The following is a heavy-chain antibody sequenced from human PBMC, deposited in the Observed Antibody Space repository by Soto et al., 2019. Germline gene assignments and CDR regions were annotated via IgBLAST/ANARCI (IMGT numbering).Heavy chain of an antibody. V-gene: IGHV4-30-4*08. Sequence: SETLSLTCTVSGGSISYEYYHWTWIRQAPGKGLEWIGYIHYSGSIIYNPSFKSRVTISVDTSKNQFSLQLSSVTAADTAVYFCAREDDGGDRDYYGLDVWGQGTTVTVSS. J-gene: IGHJ6*02. CDR2: IHYSGSI. D-gene: IGHD2-21*02. CDR1: GGSISYEYYH. CDR3: AREDDGGDRDYYGLDV.